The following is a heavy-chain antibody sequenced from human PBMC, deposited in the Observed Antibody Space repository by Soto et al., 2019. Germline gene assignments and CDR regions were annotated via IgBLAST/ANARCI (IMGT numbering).Heavy chain of an antibody. D-gene: IGHD6-6*01. CDR2: ISPDGSDK. V-gene: IGHV3-7*03. CDR3: ASRPAGNTYHAVLDL. J-gene: IGHJ4*02. Sequence: VRLVESGGTLVQPGGSLRISCAASGLTFSGHWMTWVRQPPGKGPEWVANISPDGSDKSYVDSVKGRFTISRDNDKNSLSLQVDSLRAEDTAVYHCASRPAGNTYHAVLDLWCQGTLVNVSS. CDR1: GLTFSGHW.